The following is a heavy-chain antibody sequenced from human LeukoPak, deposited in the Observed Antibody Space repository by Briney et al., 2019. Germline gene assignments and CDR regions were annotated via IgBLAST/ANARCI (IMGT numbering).Heavy chain of an antibody. CDR1: GYTFTSYT. Sequence: ASVKVSCKASGYTFTSYTMHWVRQAPGQRLEWMGWINAGKCNTKYSQKFQGRVTFTRDTSASTANMELSSLRSEDTAVYYCARGGSTVVYFYYGMDVWGQGTTVTVSS. V-gene: IGHV1-3*01. CDR2: INAGKCNT. D-gene: IGHD4-23*01. CDR3: ARGGSTVVYFYYGMDV. J-gene: IGHJ6*02.